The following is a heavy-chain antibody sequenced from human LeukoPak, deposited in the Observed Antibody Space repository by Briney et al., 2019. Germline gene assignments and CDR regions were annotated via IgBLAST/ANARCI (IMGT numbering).Heavy chain of an antibody. Sequence: GGTLRLSCAASGLTFSTYWMSWVRQAPGKGLEWVANIKQDGSEKDYVDSVEGRFTISRDNAKNSLYLQMNSLRVEDTAVYYCARGYFSSSGRGMDVWGRGTTVTVSS. D-gene: IGHD6-13*01. J-gene: IGHJ6*02. CDR3: ARGYFSSSGRGMDV. V-gene: IGHV3-7*01. CDR2: IKQDGSEK. CDR1: GLTFSTYW.